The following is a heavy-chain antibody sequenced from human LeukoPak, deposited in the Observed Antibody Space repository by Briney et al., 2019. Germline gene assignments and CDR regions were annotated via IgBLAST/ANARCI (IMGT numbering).Heavy chain of an antibody. V-gene: IGHV3-23*01. CDR1: GFPFSSYA. CDR2: ISGSGGST. D-gene: IGHD3-22*01. Sequence: GGSLRLSCAASGFPFSSYAMSWVRRAPGKGLEWVSVISGSGGSTYHADSVKGRFTISRDNSKNTLSLQMNSLRAEDTAVYYCAKDAVGYYDNSGFDPQLDYWGQGTLVTVSA. CDR3: AKDAVGYYDNSGFDPQLDY. J-gene: IGHJ4*02.